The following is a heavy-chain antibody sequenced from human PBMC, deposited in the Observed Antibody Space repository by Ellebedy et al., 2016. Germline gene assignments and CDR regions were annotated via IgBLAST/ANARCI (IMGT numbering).Heavy chain of an antibody. D-gene: IGHD3-16*01. V-gene: IGHV4-61*02. CDR2: ISTIGNT. CDR1: GDSINSAAYY. CDR3: VRRIGARPPDY. Sequence: LRLSXTVSGDSINSAAYYWTWIRQPAGKGLEWIGRISTIGNTIYNPSLKSRVTMSVDTSKNHFSLELSSVTAADTAVYYCVRRIGARPPDYWGQGTLVTVSS. J-gene: IGHJ4*02.